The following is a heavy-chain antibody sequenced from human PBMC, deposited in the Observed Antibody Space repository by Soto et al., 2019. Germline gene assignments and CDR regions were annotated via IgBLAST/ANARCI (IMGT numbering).Heavy chain of an antibody. J-gene: IGHJ4*02. CDR1: GFTFSSYG. D-gene: IGHD3-3*01. CDR2: ISYDGSNK. V-gene: IGHV3-30*18. Sequence: PGGSLRLSCAASGFTFSSYGMHWVRQAPGKGLEWVAVISYDGSNKYYADSVKGRFTISRDNPKNTLYLQMNSLRAEDTAVYYCAKDRSDFWSGYYPEYYFDYWGQGTLVTVSS. CDR3: AKDRSDFWSGYYPEYYFDY.